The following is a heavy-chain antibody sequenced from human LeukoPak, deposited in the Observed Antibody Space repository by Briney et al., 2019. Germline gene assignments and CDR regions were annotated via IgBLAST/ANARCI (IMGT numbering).Heavy chain of an antibody. D-gene: IGHD4-23*01. CDR2: ISAYNGNT. CDR1: GYTFTSYG. V-gene: IGHV1-18*01. J-gene: IGHJ4*02. Sequence: GASVKVSCKASGYTFTSYGISWVRHAAGQGLELMGWISAYNGNTNYAQKLQGRVTMTTDTSTSTAYMELRSLRSDDTAVYYCASWSLVRDGGPDYWGQGTLVTVSS. CDR3: ASWSLVRDGGPDY.